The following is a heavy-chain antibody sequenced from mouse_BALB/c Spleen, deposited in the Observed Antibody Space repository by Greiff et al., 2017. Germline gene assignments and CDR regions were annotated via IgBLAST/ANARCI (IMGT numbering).Heavy chain of an antibody. D-gene: IGHD1-1*01. J-gene: IGHJ4*01. CDR1: GFSLTSYG. CDR3: ARDLLLRSMDD. CDR2: IWAGGST. V-gene: IGHV2-9*02. Sequence: VKLMESGPGLVAPSQSLSITCTVSGFSLTSYGVHWVRQPPGKGLEWLGVIWAGGSTNYNSALMSRLSISKDNSKSQVFLKMNSLQTDDTAMYYWARDLLLRSMDDWGQGTSVTVSS.